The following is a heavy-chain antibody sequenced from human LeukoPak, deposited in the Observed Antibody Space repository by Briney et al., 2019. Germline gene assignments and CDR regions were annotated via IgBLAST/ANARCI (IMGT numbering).Heavy chain of an antibody. CDR3: ARLYGSGSYTEPYWFDP. CDR2: IYHSGST. J-gene: IGHJ5*02. CDR1: GGSISSSNW. V-gene: IGHV4-4*02. D-gene: IGHD3-10*01. Sequence: SGTLSLTCAVSGGSISSSNWWSWVRQPPGKGLEWIGEIYHSGSTNYNPSLKSRVTISVDKSKNQFSLKLSSVTAADTAVYYCARLYGSGSYTEPYWFDPWGQGTLVTVSS.